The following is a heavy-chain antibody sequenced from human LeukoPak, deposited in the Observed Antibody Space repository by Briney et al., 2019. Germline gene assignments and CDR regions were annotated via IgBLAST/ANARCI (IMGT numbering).Heavy chain of an antibody. CDR3: AKYGDYGDWYFDL. J-gene: IGHJ2*01. V-gene: IGHV3-53*01. Sequence: PGGSLRLSCAASGFTVSSNYMYWVRQAPGKGLEWVSVIYSAGNTFYADSVKGRFTISRDNSKNTLYLQMNSLRAEDTAVYYCAKYGDYGDWYFDLWGRGTLVTVSS. D-gene: IGHD4-17*01. CDR2: IYSAGNT. CDR1: GFTVSSNY.